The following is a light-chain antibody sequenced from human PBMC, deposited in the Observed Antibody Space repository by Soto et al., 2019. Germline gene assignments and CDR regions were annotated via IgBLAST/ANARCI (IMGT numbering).Light chain of an antibody. V-gene: IGKV1-39*01. J-gene: IGKJ4*01. Sequence: DIQMTQSPSSLSASVGDRVTITCRASQSISDYLNWYQQKPGKAPNLLLYASSILQSGVPSRFSGSGSGTDFTLTITSLQAEDFATDYCQHSRGTSRTFGGGTKVEVK. CDR3: QHSRGTSRT. CDR1: QSISDY. CDR2: ASS.